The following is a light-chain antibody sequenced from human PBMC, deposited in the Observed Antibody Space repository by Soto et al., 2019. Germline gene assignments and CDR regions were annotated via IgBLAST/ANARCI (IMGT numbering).Light chain of an antibody. V-gene: IGKV1-17*01. J-gene: IGKJ1*01. CDR3: LQHNNYPPT. CDR1: QSIRND. CDR2: AAS. Sequence: DIQMTQSPSSLSASVGDRVTITCRASQSIRNDLAWFQQKPGKAPKPLIYAASNLQSGVPSRFSGSGAGTEFTLTISSLQPEDFATYFCLQHNNYPPTFGQGTKVEI.